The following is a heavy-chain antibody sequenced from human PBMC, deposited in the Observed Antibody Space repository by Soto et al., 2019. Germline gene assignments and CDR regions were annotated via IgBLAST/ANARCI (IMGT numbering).Heavy chain of an antibody. CDR2: ISGSGGST. D-gene: IGHD6-6*01. CDR3: AKNWDTTFSSSSH. V-gene: IGHV3-23*01. Sequence: EVQLLESGGGLVQPGGSLRLSCAASGFTFTTYAMTWVRRAPGKGLEWVSAISGSGGSTYYADSVKGRFTISRDSSKNTVFLQMNSLRAEDTAVYYCAKNWDTTFSSSSHWGQGTLVTVSS. CDR1: GFTFTTYA. J-gene: IGHJ4*02.